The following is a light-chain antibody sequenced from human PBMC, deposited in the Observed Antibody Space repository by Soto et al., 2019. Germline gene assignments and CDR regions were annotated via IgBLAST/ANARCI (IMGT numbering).Light chain of an antibody. CDR3: QQRSNWIT. CDR1: QSVSSTY. J-gene: IGKJ5*01. Sequence: EIVLTQSPGTLSLSPGERATLSCRASQSVSSTYLAWHQQKPSQAPRLLIYDTSDRATGIPARFSGSGSGTDFTLTISSLEPEDFAVYYCQQRSNWITFGQGTRLEIK. CDR2: DTS. V-gene: IGKV3-11*01.